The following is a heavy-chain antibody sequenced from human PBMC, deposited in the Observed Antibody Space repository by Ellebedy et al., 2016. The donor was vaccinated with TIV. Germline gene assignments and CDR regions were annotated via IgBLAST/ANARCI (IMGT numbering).Heavy chain of an antibody. CDR2: FSGSGGDT. J-gene: IGHJ4*02. D-gene: IGHD4-17*01. CDR3: AKDRSVRMGYFDY. Sequence: GGSLRLSXAASGFTFKSYAMNWVRQAPGKGLEWVSAFSGSGGDTFYTESVKGRFTISRDNSKNTLFLQMNSLRAEDTAVYYCAKDRSVRMGYFDYWGQGTLVTVSS. CDR1: GFTFKSYA. V-gene: IGHV3-23*01.